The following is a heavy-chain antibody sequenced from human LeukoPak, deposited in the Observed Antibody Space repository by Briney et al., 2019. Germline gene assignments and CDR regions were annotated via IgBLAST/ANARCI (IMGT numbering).Heavy chain of an antibody. J-gene: IGHJ5*02. V-gene: IGHV4-30-4*01. CDR2: IYYSGRT. CDR1: GGSTSSGDYY. Sequence: SQTLSLTCTVSGGSTSSGDYYWSWIRQPPGKGLEWIGYIYYSGRTYYNPSLKSRVTISVDTSKNQFSLKLSSVTGADTAVYHCARGIAAAGTSSWWFDPWGQGTLVTVSS. CDR3: ARGIAAAGTSSWWFDP. D-gene: IGHD6-13*01.